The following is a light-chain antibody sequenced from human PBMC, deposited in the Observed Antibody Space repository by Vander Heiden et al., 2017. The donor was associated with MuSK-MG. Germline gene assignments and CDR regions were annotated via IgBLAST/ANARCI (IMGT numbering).Light chain of an antibody. CDR1: QGINSY. V-gene: IGKV1-8*01. CDR2: AAS. CDR3: QQEVSYPWT. Sequence: AIRMAQSTSPFSASSGDKVTITCRARQGINSYLAWYQQKPGEAPKLLIYAASTLQSGVPSRFSGSGSGTDFTLTISCLQSEDFATYYCQQEVSYPWTFGQGTKVEIK. J-gene: IGKJ1*01.